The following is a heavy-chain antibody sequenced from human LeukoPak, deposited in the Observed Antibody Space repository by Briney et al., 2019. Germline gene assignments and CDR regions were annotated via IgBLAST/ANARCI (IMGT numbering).Heavy chain of an antibody. D-gene: IGHD1-1*01. CDR1: GGSISSYY. Sequence: PSETLSLTCTDSGGSISSYYWSWIRQPPGKGLEWIGYIYYSGTTNYNPSLKSRVTISVDTSKNQFSLKLTSVTAADTAVYYCTSWRSGYFDYWGQGTLVTVSS. CDR3: TSWRSGYFDY. CDR2: IYYSGTT. J-gene: IGHJ4*02. V-gene: IGHV4-59*01.